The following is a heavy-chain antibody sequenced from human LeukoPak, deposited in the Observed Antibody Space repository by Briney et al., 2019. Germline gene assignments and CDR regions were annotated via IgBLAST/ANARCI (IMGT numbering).Heavy chain of an antibody. V-gene: IGHV4-59*08. J-gene: IGHJ4*02. CDR2: IYYSGST. D-gene: IGHD5-24*01. Sequence: SETLSLTCTVSGVSISNYYWSWIRQPPGEGLEWIGYIYYSGSTNYNPSLKSRVTISIDTSKNQFSLNLTSVTAADTAVYYCARGARAGYNLEPFDYWGQGTLVTVSS. CDR3: ARGARAGYNLEPFDY. CDR1: GVSISNYY.